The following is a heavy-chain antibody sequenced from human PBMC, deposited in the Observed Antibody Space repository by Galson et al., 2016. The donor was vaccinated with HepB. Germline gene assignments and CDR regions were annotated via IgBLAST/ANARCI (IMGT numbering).Heavy chain of an antibody. Sequence: SLRLSCAASGFNFTDCSMNWVRQAPGPGPEWVSSISGRVGYIYYADSIKGRFSISTDNAKNSDYLQMTSLRAEDTAVYFCVKAEGRTYFGVAYDSWGQGTLVTVSS. J-gene: IGHJ4*02. V-gene: IGHV3-21*01. CDR1: GFNFTDCS. CDR2: ISGRVGYI. D-gene: IGHD3-3*01. CDR3: VKAEGRTYFGVAYDS.